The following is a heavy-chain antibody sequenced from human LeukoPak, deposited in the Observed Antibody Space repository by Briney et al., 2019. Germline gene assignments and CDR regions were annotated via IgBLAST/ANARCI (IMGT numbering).Heavy chain of an antibody. Sequence: GGSLRLSCAASGFTFSRYTMHWVRQAPGKGLESVSAIDTHGGNTYYVKSVKDRFTISRDNSKNTLHLQKGSLRAEDMAVYYCAREVDGGFDPWGQGTLVTVSS. CDR3: AREVDGGFDP. CDR2: IDTHGGNT. V-gene: IGHV3-64*01. CDR1: GFTFSRYT. J-gene: IGHJ5*02. D-gene: IGHD3-16*01.